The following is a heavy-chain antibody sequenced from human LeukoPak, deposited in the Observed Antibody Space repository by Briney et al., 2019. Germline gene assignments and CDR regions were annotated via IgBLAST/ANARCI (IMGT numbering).Heavy chain of an antibody. CDR3: ATDRKVGTWDPRFDY. V-gene: IGHV3-7*01. Sequence: GGSLRLSCAAPGFPLSNYWMMWVRQPQGKRPEWGANINQGGSETNYVASVKGRFSISRDNAKTSLYLQMNSLRAEDTAVYYCATDRKVGTWDPRFDYWGQGALVTVSS. CDR1: GFPLSNYW. D-gene: IGHD4-23*01. CDR2: INQGGSET. J-gene: IGHJ4*02.